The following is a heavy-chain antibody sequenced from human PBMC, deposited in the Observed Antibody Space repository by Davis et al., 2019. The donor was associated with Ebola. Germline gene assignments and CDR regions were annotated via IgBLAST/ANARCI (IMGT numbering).Heavy chain of an antibody. CDR3: ANRYYYFHGMDV. V-gene: IGHV4-4*02. J-gene: IGHJ6*02. CDR2: IYHSGST. CDR1: SGSISSSNW. Sequence: MPSETLSLTCAVSSGSISSSNWWNWVRQPPGKGLEWIGEIYHSGSTNYNPSLKSRVTISVDKSKDHFSLKLTSVTAADTAVYYCANRYYYFHGMDVWGQGTTVTVSS.